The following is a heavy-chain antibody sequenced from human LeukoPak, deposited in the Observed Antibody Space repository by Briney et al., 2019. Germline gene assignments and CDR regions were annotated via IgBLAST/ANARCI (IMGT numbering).Heavy chain of an antibody. CDR2: ISYDRSNK. Sequence: PGRSLRLSCAASGFTSSSYAMHWVRQAPGKGLEWVAVISYDRSNKYYADSVKGRFTISRDNSKNTLYLQMNSLRAEDTAVYYCARLNYEFWSGVWEGYYMDVWGKGTTVTVSS. V-gene: IGHV3-30-3*01. J-gene: IGHJ6*03. D-gene: IGHD3-3*01. CDR3: ARLNYEFWSGVWEGYYMDV. CDR1: GFTSSSYA.